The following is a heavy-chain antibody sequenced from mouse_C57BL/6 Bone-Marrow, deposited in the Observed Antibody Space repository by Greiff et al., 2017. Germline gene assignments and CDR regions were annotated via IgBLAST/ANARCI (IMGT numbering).Heavy chain of an antibody. CDR2: INPNNGGT. V-gene: IGHV1-18*01. Sequence: VQLQQSGPELVKPGASVKIPCKASGYTFTDYNMDWVKQSHGKSLEWIGDINPNNGGTIYNQKFKGKATLTVDKSSSTAYMELRRLTSEDTAVYYCARLEEHYYFDDWGQGTTLTVSS. CDR3: ARLEEHYYFDD. CDR1: GYTFTDYN. J-gene: IGHJ2*01.